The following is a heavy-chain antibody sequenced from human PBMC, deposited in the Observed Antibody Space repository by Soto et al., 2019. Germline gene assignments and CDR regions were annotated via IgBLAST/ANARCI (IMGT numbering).Heavy chain of an antibody. J-gene: IGHJ3*02. CDR3: ARHATYYYDSSGLPDAFDI. V-gene: IGHV4-39*01. CDR1: GGSISSSSYY. D-gene: IGHD3-22*01. CDR2: IYYSGST. Sequence: QLQLQESGPGLVKPSETLSLTCTVSGGSISSSSYYWGWIRQPPGKGLEGIGSIYYSGSTYYNPSIKSLVTISVDTSKNQFSLKLSSVTAADTAVYYCARHATYYYDSSGLPDAFDIWGQGTMVTVSS.